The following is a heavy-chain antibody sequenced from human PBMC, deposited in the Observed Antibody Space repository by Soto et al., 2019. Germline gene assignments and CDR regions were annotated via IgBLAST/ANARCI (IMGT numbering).Heavy chain of an antibody. CDR2: ITPIFATA. CDR3: ARPVITTVRGVRRPYTYSGMDV. Sequence: QVQLVQSGAEVKKPGSSVKVSCKASGGSFSTSVITWVRQAPGQGLEWMGGITPIFATADYAENFQGRVTITADESTTTAYMALTSLTSDVTAVYYCARPVITTVRGVRRPYTYSGMDVWGQGTTVTVSS. D-gene: IGHD3-10*01. CDR1: GGSFSTSV. V-gene: IGHV1-69*01. J-gene: IGHJ6*02.